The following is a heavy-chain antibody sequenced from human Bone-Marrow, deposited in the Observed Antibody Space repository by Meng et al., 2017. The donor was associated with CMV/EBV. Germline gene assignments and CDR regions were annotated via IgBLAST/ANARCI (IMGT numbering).Heavy chain of an antibody. CDR3: ARTPRGYCSSTSCFYYFDY. J-gene: IGHJ4*02. Sequence: SETLSLTCTVSGGSISSYYWSWIRQPPGKGLEWIGYIYYSGSTNYNPSLKSRVTISVDTSKNQFSLKPSSVTAADTAVYYCARTPRGYCSSTSCFYYFDYWGQGTRVTFSS. CDR1: GGSISSYY. CDR2: IYYSGST. V-gene: IGHV4-59*01. D-gene: IGHD2-2*01.